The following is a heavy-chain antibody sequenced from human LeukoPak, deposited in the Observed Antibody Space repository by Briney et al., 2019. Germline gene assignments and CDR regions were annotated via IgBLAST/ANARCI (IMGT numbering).Heavy chain of an antibody. CDR1: GGSISSGGYY. D-gene: IGHD2-2*01. CDR2: IYYSGST. V-gene: IGHV4-31*03. Sequence: SETLSLTCTVSGGSISSGGYYWSWIRQHPGKGLEWIGYIYYSGSTYYNPSLKSRVTISVDTSKNQFSLKLSSVTAADTAVYYCARDINWTDCSSTSCYHDAFDIWGQGTMVTVSS. J-gene: IGHJ3*02. CDR3: ARDINWTDCSSTSCYHDAFDI.